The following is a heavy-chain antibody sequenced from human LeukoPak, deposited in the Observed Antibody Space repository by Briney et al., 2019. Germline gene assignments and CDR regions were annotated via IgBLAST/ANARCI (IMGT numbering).Heavy chain of an antibody. Sequence: GGSLRLSCAASGFTFSSYWMHWVRHAPGKGLVWVSRINTDGSSTSYADSVKGRFTISRDNAKNTLYLQMNSLRAEDTAVYYCARDDFWSGYYYHYYMDVWGKGTTVTVSS. J-gene: IGHJ6*03. D-gene: IGHD3-3*01. CDR2: INTDGSST. CDR1: GFTFSSYW. CDR3: ARDDFWSGYYYHYYMDV. V-gene: IGHV3-74*01.